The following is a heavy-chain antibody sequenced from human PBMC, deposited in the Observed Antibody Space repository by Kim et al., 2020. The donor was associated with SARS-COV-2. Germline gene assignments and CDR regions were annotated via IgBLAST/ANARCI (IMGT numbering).Heavy chain of an antibody. V-gene: IGHV3-49*04. CDR3: TRDLEYYDFWSGQRYGMDV. J-gene: IGHJ6*02. CDR1: GFTFGDYA. D-gene: IGHD3-3*01. Sequence: GGSLRLSCTASGFTFGDYAMSWVRQAPGKGLEWVGFIRSKAYGGTTEYAASVKGRFTISRDDSKSIAYLQMNSLKTEDTAVYYCTRDLEYYDFWSGQRYGMDVWGQGTTVTVSS. CDR2: IRSKAYGGTT.